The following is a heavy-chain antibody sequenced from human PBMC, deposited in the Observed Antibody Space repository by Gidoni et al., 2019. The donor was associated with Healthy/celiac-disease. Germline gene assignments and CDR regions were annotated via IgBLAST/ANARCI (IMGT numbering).Heavy chain of an antibody. CDR2: ICGSGGST. CDR1: GFTFSSYA. D-gene: IGHD2-21*01. V-gene: IGHV3-23*01. J-gene: IGHJ4*02. CDR3: AKSRMGGVVIAPFDY. Sequence: EVQLLESGGGLVQPGGSLRLSCAASGFTFSSYAMGWVRQAPGKGLEWVSAICGSGGSTYYADSVKGRFTISRDNSKNTLYLQMNSLRAEDTAVYYCAKSRMGGVVIAPFDYWGQGTLVTVLS.